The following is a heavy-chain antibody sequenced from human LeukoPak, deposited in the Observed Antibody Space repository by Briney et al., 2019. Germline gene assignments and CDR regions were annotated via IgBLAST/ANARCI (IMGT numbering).Heavy chain of an antibody. D-gene: IGHD2-15*01. Sequence: ASVKVSCRASGYIFTNYGITWVRQAPGQGLEWMGWVSAYGDNTNYVQKIRGRVTMTTDTSTSTAYMELRSLRSDDTAVYYCARDCIGCHGFDYWGQGTLVTVSS. V-gene: IGHV1-18*01. CDR1: GYIFTNYG. CDR2: VSAYGDNT. CDR3: ARDCIGCHGFDY. J-gene: IGHJ4*02.